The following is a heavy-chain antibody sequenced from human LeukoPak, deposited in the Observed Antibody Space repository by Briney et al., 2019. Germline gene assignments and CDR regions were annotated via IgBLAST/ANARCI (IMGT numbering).Heavy chain of an antibody. V-gene: IGHV4-59*01. CDR3: ATLLGYCSSTSCYDAFDI. Sequence: PSETLSLTCTVSGGSISSYYWSWIRQPPGKGREWIGYIYYSGSTNYNPSLKSRVTISVDTSKNQFSLKLSSVTAADTAVYYCATLLGYCSSTSCYDAFDIWGQGTMVTVSS. CDR2: IYYSGST. D-gene: IGHD2-2*01. CDR1: GGSISSYY. J-gene: IGHJ3*02.